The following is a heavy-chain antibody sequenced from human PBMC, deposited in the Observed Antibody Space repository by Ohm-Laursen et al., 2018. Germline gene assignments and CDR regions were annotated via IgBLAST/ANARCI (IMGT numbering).Heavy chain of an antibody. CDR2: PYYGSKWYN. V-gene: IGHV6-1*01. CDR3: TRGRVYGISRPFDY. CDR1: GDSVSSNSAA. Sequence: QTLSLTCAISGDSVSSNSAAWNWLRHSPSRGLEWLGRPYYGSKWYNDYAVSVKSRITINSDTSKNQFSLQLNSVTPEDTAVYYCTRGRVYGISRPFDYWGQGTLVTVSS. D-gene: IGHD6-13*01. J-gene: IGHJ4*02.